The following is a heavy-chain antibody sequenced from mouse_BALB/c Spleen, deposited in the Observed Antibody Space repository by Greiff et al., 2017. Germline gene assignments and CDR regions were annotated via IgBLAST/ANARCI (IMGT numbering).Heavy chain of an antibody. CDR3: ARGGPIYDGYSYAMDY. CDR1: GFTFSSYA. Sequence: EVQLVESGGGLVKPGGSLKLSCAASGFTFSSYAMSWVRQTPEKRLEWVASISSGGSTYYPDSVKGRFTISRDNARNILYLQMSSLRSEDTAMYYCARGGPIYDGYSYAMDYWGQGTSVTVSS. V-gene: IGHV5-6-5*01. J-gene: IGHJ4*01. CDR2: ISSGGST. D-gene: IGHD2-3*01.